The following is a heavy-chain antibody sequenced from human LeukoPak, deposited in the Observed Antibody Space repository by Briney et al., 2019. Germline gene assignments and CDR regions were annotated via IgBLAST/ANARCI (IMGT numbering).Heavy chain of an antibody. CDR2: ISSSGLTI. CDR1: GFNVSSYE. V-gene: IGHV3-48*03. CDR3: ARDMYRQWLTQGGFFQH. Sequence: PGGSLRLSCAASGFNVSSYEMNWVRQAPGKGLEWVSYISSSGLTIHYADSVKGRFTISRDNSKNTLYLQMNSLRADDTAVYYCARDMYRQWLTQGGFFQHWGQGTLVTVSS. J-gene: IGHJ1*01. D-gene: IGHD6-19*01.